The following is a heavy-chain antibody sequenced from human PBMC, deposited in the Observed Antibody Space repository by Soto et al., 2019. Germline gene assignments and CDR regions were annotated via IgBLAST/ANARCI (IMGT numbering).Heavy chain of an antibody. CDR1: GCTFGSQG. CDR2: FIAMLGTP. J-gene: IGHJ4*02. CDR3: ARGAMANFDY. D-gene: IGHD5-18*01. V-gene: IGHV1-69*13. Sequence: SVKVSCKASGCTFGSQGIAWVRQAPGQGLEWMGGFIAMLGTPTYAKKVQGRATISADESLTSSYLELRSLRSEDTGVYFCARGAMANFDYWGQGTVVTVSS.